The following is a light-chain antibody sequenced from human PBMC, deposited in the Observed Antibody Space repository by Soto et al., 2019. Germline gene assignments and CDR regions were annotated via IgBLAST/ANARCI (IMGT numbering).Light chain of an antibody. J-gene: IGKJ3*01. CDR3: QQYYTFPPT. CDR1: QAISNW. Sequence: DLQMTQSPSSLSASLGDRVTITCRASQAISNWLAWYQQKPATAPKSLIYAVSGLQDGVPSRFSGNGSGTDFTLTINSLQPEDFATYYCQQYYTFPPTFGPGTKVDI. CDR2: AVS. V-gene: IGKV1D-16*01.